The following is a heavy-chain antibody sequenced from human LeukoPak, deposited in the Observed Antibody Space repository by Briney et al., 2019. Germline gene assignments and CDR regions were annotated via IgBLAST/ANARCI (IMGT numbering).Heavy chain of an antibody. V-gene: IGHV1-3*01. D-gene: IGHD1-1*01. CDR1: GYTFTDFA. J-gene: IGHJ6*02. Sequence: ASVKVSCKASGYTFTDFALHWVRQAPGQSLEWMGWINPGSGDTKSSQKFRDRVTITRDTSASTAYMELSSLRSEDTAVYYCARDRWYNWNDDYYGMDVWGQGTTVTVSS. CDR3: ARDRWYNWNDDYYGMDV. CDR2: INPGSGDT.